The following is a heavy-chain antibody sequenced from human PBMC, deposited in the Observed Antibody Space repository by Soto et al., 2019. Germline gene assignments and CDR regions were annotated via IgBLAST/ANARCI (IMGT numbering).Heavy chain of an antibody. CDR2: IDHSSSSV. V-gene: IGHV3-48*04. CDR3: AVGIAVARGYFDL. Sequence: EVQLVESGGGWVQPGGSLRLSCAASGFRFSSYSMNWVRQAPGKGPEWVSYIDHSSSSVRYVDSVEGRFTISRDNAKDSLSLQMNSLRVEDTAMYYCAVGIAVARGYFDLWGRGTLVTVSS. J-gene: IGHJ2*01. CDR1: GFRFSSYS. D-gene: IGHD6-19*01.